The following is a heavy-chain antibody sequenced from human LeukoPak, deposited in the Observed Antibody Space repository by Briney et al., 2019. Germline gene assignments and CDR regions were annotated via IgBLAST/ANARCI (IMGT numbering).Heavy chain of an antibody. CDR2: IIPIFGTA. J-gene: IGHJ4*02. V-gene: IGHV1-69*01. CDR3: AREGTGTTLGFDY. CDR1: GGTFSSYA. Sequence: SVKVSCKASGGTFSSYAISWVRQAPGQGLEWMGGIIPIFGTANYAQKFQGRVTITADESTSTAYMELSSLRSEDTAVYYCAREGTGTTLGFDYWGQGTLATVSS. D-gene: IGHD1-7*01.